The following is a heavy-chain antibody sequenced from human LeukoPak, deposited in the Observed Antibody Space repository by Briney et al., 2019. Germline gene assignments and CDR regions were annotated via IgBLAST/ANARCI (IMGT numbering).Heavy chain of an antibody. CDR2: IKSKTDGGTT. Sequence: GGSLRLSCAASGFTFSNAWMSWVRQAPGKGLEWVGRIKSKTDGGTTDYAAPVKGRFTISRDDSKNTLYLQMNSLRAEDTAVYYCAKVGLAVAGTDYWGQGTLVTVSS. CDR1: GFTFSNAW. V-gene: IGHV3-15*01. CDR3: AKVGLAVAGTDY. J-gene: IGHJ4*02. D-gene: IGHD6-19*01.